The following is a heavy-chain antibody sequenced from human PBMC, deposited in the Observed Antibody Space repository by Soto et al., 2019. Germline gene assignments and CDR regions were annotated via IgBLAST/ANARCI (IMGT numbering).Heavy chain of an antibody. CDR3: VRRHVSATGIDWFDP. CDR1: GYTFTSYG. V-gene: IGHV1-3*01. Sequence: ASVKVSCKASGYTFTSYGIHWVRQAPGQRLEWMGWINAANGDTKYSPKFQGRVTITRDTSASTAYMELSSLRSEDTAVYYCVRRHVSATGIDWFDPWGQGTLVPVSS. D-gene: IGHD6-13*01. CDR2: INAANGDT. J-gene: IGHJ5*02.